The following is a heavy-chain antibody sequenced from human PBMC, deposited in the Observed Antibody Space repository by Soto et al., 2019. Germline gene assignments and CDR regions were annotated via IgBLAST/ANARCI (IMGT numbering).Heavy chain of an antibody. Sequence: SETLSLTCTVSGGSISSSSYYWGWIRQPPGKGLEWIGSIYYSGSTYYNPSLKSRVTISVDTSKNQFSLKLSSVTAADTAVYYCARQGIGITMVRGYYYYYGMDVRGQGTTVTV. J-gene: IGHJ6*02. V-gene: IGHV4-39*01. CDR1: GGSISSSSYY. CDR2: IYYSGST. CDR3: ARQGIGITMVRGYYYYYGMDV. D-gene: IGHD3-10*01.